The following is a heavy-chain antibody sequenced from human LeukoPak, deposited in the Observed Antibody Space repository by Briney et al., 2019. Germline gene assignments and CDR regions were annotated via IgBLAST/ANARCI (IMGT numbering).Heavy chain of an antibody. CDR1: GFTVSSNY. J-gene: IGHJ4*02. CDR3: ARDLKESSRWTLPIDY. D-gene: IGHD6-13*01. Sequence: QPGGSLRLSCAASGFTVSSNYMSWVRQAPGKGLEWVSVIYSGGSTYYADSVKGRFTISRDNAKNSLYLQMNSLRAEDTAVYYCARDLKESSRWTLPIDYWGQGTLVTVSS. V-gene: IGHV3-66*01. CDR2: IYSGGST.